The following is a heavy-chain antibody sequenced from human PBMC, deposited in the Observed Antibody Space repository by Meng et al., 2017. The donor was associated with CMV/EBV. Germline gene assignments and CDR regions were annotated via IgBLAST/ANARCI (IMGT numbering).Heavy chain of an antibody. V-gene: IGHV1-18*01. D-gene: IGHD1-1*01. CDR3: GRSRGGLKFAVVPTAIIDV. CDR1: GGTFSSYA. CDR2: ISAHKGKT. J-gene: IGHJ6*02. Sequence: ASVKVSCKASGGTFSSYAISWVRQAPGQGLEWMGWISAHKGKTNYAQNLQGRVTMTTDTSKTTAFMELRSLRPDDTAVYFCGRSRGGLKFAVVPTAIIDVWGQGTTVTVSS.